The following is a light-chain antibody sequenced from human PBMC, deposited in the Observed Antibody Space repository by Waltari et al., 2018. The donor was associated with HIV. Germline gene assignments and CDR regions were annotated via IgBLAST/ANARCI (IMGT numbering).Light chain of an antibody. CDR3: ATWDDSLNGPV. Sequence: QSVLTQPPSASGTPGQRVTISCSGSISNIGSNNVTWYQQLPGTAPKLLIYTTNQRPSGVPDRFSGSKSGASASLAISGLQSDDEADYYCATWDDSLNGPVFGGGTKLTVL. CDR2: TTN. CDR1: ISNIGSNN. J-gene: IGLJ3*02. V-gene: IGLV1-44*01.